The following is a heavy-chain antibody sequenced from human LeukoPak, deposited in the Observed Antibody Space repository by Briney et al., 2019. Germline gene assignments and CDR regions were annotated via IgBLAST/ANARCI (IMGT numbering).Heavy chain of an antibody. CDR1: GFTVSNNY. CDR3: VRAEGYYDFWSGYKGYYFDY. D-gene: IGHD3-3*01. V-gene: IGHV3-53*01. CDR2: ISTGGSP. J-gene: IGHJ4*02. Sequence: PGGSLRLSCAASGFTVSNNYMTWVRQAPGKGLEWVSLISTGGSPYYTDSVKGRFTISRDNSKNTLFLQMNSLRAEDTAVYYCVRAEGYYDFWSGYKGYYFDYWGQGTLVTVSS.